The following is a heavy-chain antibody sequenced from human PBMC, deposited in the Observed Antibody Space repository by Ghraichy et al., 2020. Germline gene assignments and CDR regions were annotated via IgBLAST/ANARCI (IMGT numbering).Heavy chain of an antibody. J-gene: IGHJ3*02. CDR1: GFTFSSYW. V-gene: IGHV3-74*01. CDR2: INSDGSST. Sequence: SLRLSCAASGFTFSSYWMHWVRQAPGKGLVWVSRINSDGSSTSYADSVKGRFTISRDNAKNTLYLQMNSLRAEDTAVYYCARDSRYYDILTGYYRYDAFDIWGQGTMVTVSS. CDR3: ARDSRYYDILTGYYRYDAFDI. D-gene: IGHD3-9*01.